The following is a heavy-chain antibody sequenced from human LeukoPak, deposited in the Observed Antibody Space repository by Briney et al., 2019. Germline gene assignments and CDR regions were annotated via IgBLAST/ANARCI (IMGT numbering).Heavy chain of an antibody. Sequence: ASVTVSFKASGYTYTSYGISWVRQAPGQGLEWMGLISAYNGNTNYAQKLQGRVTMTTDTSTSTAYMELRSLRSDDTAVYYCARDAQHYDFWSSFYYMDVWGKGTTVTVSS. CDR2: ISAYNGNT. J-gene: IGHJ6*03. V-gene: IGHV1-18*01. CDR3: ARDAQHYDFWSSFYYMDV. CDR1: GYTYTSYG. D-gene: IGHD3-3*01.